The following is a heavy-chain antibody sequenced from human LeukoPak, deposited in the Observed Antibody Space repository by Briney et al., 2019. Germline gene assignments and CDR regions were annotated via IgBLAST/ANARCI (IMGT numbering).Heavy chain of an antibody. CDR2: TYHTGDT. V-gene: IGHV4-4*08. D-gene: IGHD4-17*01. J-gene: IGHJ6*02. CDR1: NVSISSYY. Sequence: SETLSLTCTVSNVSISSYYWSWIRQPPGKGLEWIGYTYHTGDTRYNPSLKSRLTISLDTSKNQFSLKLRSVTAADTAVYYCAKTVTTRGAHYYYYGMDVWGQGTTVTVSS. CDR3: AKTVTTRGAHYYYYGMDV.